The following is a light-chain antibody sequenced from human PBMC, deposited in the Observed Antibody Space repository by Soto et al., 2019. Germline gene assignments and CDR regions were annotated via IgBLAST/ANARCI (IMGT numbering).Light chain of an antibody. J-gene: IGKJ2*01. CDR2: WAS. Sequence: DIVMTQSPDSLAVSLGERATINCKSSQSLLYSSNQKNYLAWYQQKPGQPPKLLIYWASTRESGVPDRFSGSGSGTDFTLTISSLQAEDVAVYYWQRYYNGPPYPFGRGTKLEIK. CDR1: QSLLYSSNQKNY. CDR3: QRYYNGPPYP. V-gene: IGKV4-1*01.